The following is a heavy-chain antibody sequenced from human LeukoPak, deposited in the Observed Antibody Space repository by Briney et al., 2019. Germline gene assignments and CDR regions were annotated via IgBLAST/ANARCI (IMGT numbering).Heavy chain of an antibody. D-gene: IGHD1-26*01. J-gene: IGHJ3*02. CDR2: IYYSGST. Sequence: PSGTLSLTCAVSGGSISSRNWWSWVRQPPGKGLEWIGYIYYSGSTNYNPSLKSRVTISVDTSKNQFSLKLSSVTAADTAVYYCARDSGSYYDAFDIWGQGTMVTVSS. V-gene: IGHV4-4*02. CDR3: ARDSGSYYDAFDI. CDR1: GGSISSRNW.